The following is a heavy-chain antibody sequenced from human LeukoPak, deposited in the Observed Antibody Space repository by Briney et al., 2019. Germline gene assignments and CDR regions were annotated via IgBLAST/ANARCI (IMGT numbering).Heavy chain of an antibody. CDR2: INPSGGST. J-gene: IGHJ4*02. CDR3: ARPRTGPQGGFHCGGDCYLDY. CDR1: GYTFTSYY. Sequence: GASVKVSCKASGYTFTSYYMHWVRQAPGQGLEWMGIINPSGGSTSYAQKFQGRVTMTRDTSTSTVYMELSSLRSEDTAVYYCARPRTGPQGGFHCGGDCYLDYWGRGTLVTVSS. D-gene: IGHD2-21*01. V-gene: IGHV1-46*01.